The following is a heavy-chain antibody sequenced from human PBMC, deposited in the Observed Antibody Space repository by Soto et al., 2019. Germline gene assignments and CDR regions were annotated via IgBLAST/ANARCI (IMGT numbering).Heavy chain of an antibody. CDR1: GGSISSGDYY. J-gene: IGHJ3*02. D-gene: IGHD2-21*02. V-gene: IGHV4-30-4*01. Sequence: QVQLQESGPGLVKPSQTLSLTCTVSGGSISSGDYYWSWIRQPPGKGLEWIGYIYYSGSTYYNPSLKSRVTISVATSKNQFSLKLSSVTAADTAVYYCARSRYVIVVVTAIGYAFDIWGQGPMVTVSS. CDR2: IYYSGST. CDR3: ARSRYVIVVVTAIGYAFDI.